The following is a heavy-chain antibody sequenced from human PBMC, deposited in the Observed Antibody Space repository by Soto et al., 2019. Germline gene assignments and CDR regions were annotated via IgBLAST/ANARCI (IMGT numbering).Heavy chain of an antibody. CDR1: GFSLSTSGVG. V-gene: IGHV2-5*02. J-gene: IGHJ4*02. CDR2: IYWDDDK. Sequence: QITLEESGPTRVKPTQSLALTCTFSGFSLSTSGVGVGWVRQPPGKALEWLALIYWDDDKRYSPSLQSRLTITKDTAKNQVVLIMINMDPVDTATYYCAHSPWTGTTAYFDYWGQGTLVTVSS. D-gene: IGHD1-1*01. CDR3: AHSPWTGTTAYFDY.